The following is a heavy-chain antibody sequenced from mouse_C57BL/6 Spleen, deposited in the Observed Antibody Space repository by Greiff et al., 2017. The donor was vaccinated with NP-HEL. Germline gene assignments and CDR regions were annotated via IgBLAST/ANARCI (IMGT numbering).Heavy chain of an antibody. V-gene: IGHV5-4*01. Sequence: EVKLVESGGGLVKPGGSLKLSCAASGFTFSSYAMSWVRQTPEKRLEWVATISDGGSYTYYPDNVKGRFTISRDNAKNNLYLQMSHLKSEDTAMYYCARDGYDGSDDYWGQGTTLTVSS. D-gene: IGHD2-3*01. J-gene: IGHJ2*01. CDR2: ISDGGSYT. CDR3: ARDGYDGSDDY. CDR1: GFTFSSYA.